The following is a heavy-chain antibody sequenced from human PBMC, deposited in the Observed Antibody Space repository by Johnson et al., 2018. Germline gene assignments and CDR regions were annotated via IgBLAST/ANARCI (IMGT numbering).Heavy chain of an antibody. J-gene: IGHJ6*02. Sequence: QVQLVQSGGGVVQPGRSLRLSCAASGFPFSSYGMHWGRQAPGKGLEWVAVISYDGSNKYYAEPVKGRFTISRDNSKNTLDLQLNSLRAEDTAVYYCAKDTRFYYYGMDVWGQGTTVTVSS. CDR3: AKDTRFYYYGMDV. D-gene: IGHD3-3*01. CDR2: ISYDGSNK. CDR1: GFPFSSYG. V-gene: IGHV3-30*18.